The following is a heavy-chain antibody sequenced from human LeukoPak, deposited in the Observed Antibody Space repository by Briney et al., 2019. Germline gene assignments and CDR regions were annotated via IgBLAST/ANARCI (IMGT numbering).Heavy chain of an antibody. D-gene: IGHD3-10*01. CDR2: ISYDGSTK. V-gene: IGHV3-30*04. CDR3: AKDLRTYGSGIYRLPTVIFNY. CDR1: GFTFTNYA. Sequence: PGRSLRLSCAVSGFTFTNYAMHWVRQAPGKGLEWVAVISYDGSTKYYADSVKGRFTISRDNPKNTLYLQMNSLRAEDTAIYYCAKDLRTYGSGIYRLPTVIFNYWGQGTLVTVSS. J-gene: IGHJ4*02.